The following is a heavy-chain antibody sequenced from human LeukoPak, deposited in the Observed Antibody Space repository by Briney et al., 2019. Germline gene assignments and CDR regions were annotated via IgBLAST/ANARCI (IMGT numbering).Heavy chain of an antibody. CDR3: ARDHRIMVRGVIIPEGFDY. CDR2: IIPIFGTA. J-gene: IGHJ4*02. CDR1: GGTFSSYA. D-gene: IGHD3-10*01. V-gene: IGHV1-69*01. Sequence: SVKVSCKASGGTFSSYAISWVRQAPGQGLEWMGAIIPIFGTANYAQKFQGRVTITADESTSTAYMELSSLRSEDTAVYYCARDHRIMVRGVIIPEGFDYWGQGTLVTVSS.